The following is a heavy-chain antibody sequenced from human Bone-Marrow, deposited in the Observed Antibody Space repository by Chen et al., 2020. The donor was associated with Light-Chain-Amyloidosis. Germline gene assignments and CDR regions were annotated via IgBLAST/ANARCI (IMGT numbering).Heavy chain of an antibody. Sequence: EVQLVESGGGLVKPGGSLRLSCAASGFNFNTYWMSWVRQAPGKGLDWVANIKQDGSEKYYVDSVKGRFTISRDNSKNTLSLQMNSLRAEDTAVYYSARVGIQGMTFERYNYYYYMDVWGKGTTVTVSS. J-gene: IGHJ6*03. D-gene: IGHD5-18*01. CDR1: GFNFNTYW. CDR3: ARVGIQGMTFERYNYYYYMDV. V-gene: IGHV3-7*01. CDR2: IKQDGSEK.